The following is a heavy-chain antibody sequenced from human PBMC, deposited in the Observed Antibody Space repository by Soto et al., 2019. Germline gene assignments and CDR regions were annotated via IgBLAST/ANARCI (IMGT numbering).Heavy chain of an antibody. D-gene: IGHD2-21*02. V-gene: IGHV3-74*01. CDR3: ASLCGGDCYSWYGMDV. Sequence: EVQLVESGGGLVQPGGSLRLSCAASGFTFSSDWMHWVRQAPGKGLVWVSRINSDGSSTSYADSVKGRFTISRDNAKNTRYLQMNSLRAEDTAVYYCASLCGGDCYSWYGMDVWGQGTTVTVSS. J-gene: IGHJ6*02. CDR2: INSDGSST. CDR1: GFTFSSDW.